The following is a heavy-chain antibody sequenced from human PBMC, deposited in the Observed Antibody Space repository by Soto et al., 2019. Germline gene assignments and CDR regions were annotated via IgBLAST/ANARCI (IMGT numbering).Heavy chain of an antibody. CDR2: IYYSGST. J-gene: IGHJ5*02. CDR3: ARYYDFWSGYYSSVNWFDP. CDR1: GGSISSSSYY. V-gene: IGHV4-39*01. D-gene: IGHD3-3*01. Sequence: ASETLSLTCTVSGGSISSSSYYWGWIRQPPGKGLEWIGSIYYSGSTYYNPSLKSRVTISVDTSKNQFSLKLSSVTAADTAVYYCARYYDFWSGYYSSVNWFDPWGQGTLVTVSS.